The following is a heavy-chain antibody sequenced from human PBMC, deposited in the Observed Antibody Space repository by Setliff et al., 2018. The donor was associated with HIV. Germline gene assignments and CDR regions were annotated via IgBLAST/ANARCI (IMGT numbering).Heavy chain of an antibody. D-gene: IGHD3-3*01. V-gene: IGHV4-59*08. CDR1: GGSISSYY. CDR3: ARGHYNFWSGYYTWYYFDY. CDR2: IYYSGST. Sequence: LSLTCTVSGGSISSYYWSWIRQPPGKGLEWIGYIYYSGSTNYNPSLKSRVTISVDTSKNQFSLKLSSVTAADTAVYYCARGHYNFWSGYYTWYYFDYWGQGTLVTVSS. J-gene: IGHJ4*02.